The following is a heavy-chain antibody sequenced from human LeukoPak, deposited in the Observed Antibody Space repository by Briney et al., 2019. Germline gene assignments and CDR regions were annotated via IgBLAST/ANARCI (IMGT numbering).Heavy chain of an antibody. CDR1: GFTFSDYT. D-gene: IGHD4-17*01. V-gene: IGHV3-21*01. Sequence: GGSLRLSCAASGFTFSDYTMNWVRQAPGKGLAWVSSISSSSSYIYYADSVKGRFTISRDNAKNSLYLQMNSLRAEDTTVYYCARGYGDHTCDYWGQGILVTVSS. J-gene: IGHJ4*02. CDR2: ISSSSSYI. CDR3: ARGYGDHTCDY.